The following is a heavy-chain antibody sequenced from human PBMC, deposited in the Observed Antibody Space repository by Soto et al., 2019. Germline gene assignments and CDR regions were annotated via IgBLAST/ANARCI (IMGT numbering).Heavy chain of an antibody. CDR2: IYYSGST. J-gene: IGHJ4*02. Sequence: PSETPXLTFTVPDGSISSYYWSWIRQPPGKGLEWIGYIYYSGSTNYNPSLKSRVTISVDTSKNQFSLKLSSVTAADTAVYYCARQGPSSGWYYYFDYWGQGTLVTVSS. CDR3: ARQGPSSGWYYYFDY. V-gene: IGHV4-59*08. D-gene: IGHD6-19*01. CDR1: DGSISSYY.